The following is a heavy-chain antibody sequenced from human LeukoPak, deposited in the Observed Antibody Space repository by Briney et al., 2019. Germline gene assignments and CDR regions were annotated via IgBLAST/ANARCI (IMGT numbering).Heavy chain of an antibody. CDR1: GFSFSGYW. J-gene: IGHJ4*02. CDR3: ARDHYNWTPDQGYKVFDY. D-gene: IGHD1-20*01. CDR2: IKKDGGEI. Sequence: GGSLRLSCAASGFSFSGYWMSWVRQAPGKGLEWVANIKKDGGEIYYMDSVKGRFTLSRDNAKNSLYLQMNSLRAEDTAVYYCARDHYNWTPDQGYKVFDYWGQGSLVTVSS. V-gene: IGHV3-7*01.